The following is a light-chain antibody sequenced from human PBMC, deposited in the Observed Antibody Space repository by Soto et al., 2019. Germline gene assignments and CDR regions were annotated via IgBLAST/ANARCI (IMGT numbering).Light chain of an antibody. J-gene: IGKJ3*01. Sequence: DIQMTQSPSSLSASIGDRVSITCRASQSIATYLNWYQQKPGQAPKLLIYAASFLQSGVPPTFSGSGSGTDFTLTISSLQPEDFATYYCQQSYSNPSTFGPGTKVDIK. CDR2: AAS. V-gene: IGKV1-39*01. CDR3: QQSYSNPST. CDR1: QSIATY.